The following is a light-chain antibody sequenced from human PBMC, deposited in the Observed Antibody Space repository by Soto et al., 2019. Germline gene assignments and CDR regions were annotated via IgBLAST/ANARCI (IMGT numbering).Light chain of an antibody. CDR2: GAS. CDR3: QQYGSSGT. CDR1: QSVSNNY. J-gene: IGKJ1*01. V-gene: IGKV3-20*01. Sequence: ELVLPQSPGTLSRSPGASATLSCRASQSVSNNYLAWYQQKPGQAPRLLIYGASNRATGIPDRFSGSGSGTDFTLTISRLEPEDFAVYYCQQYGSSGTVGQGTKVNIK.